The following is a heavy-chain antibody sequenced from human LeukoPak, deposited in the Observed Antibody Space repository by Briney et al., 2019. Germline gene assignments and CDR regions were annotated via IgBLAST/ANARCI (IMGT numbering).Heavy chain of an antibody. D-gene: IGHD2-15*01. CDR2: IFHSGTT. J-gene: IGHJ4*02. CDR3: NSRPGYYFDY. CDR1: SGSTINW. V-gene: IGHV4-4*02. Sequence: SETLSLTCAVPSGSTINWWSWVCQPPGKGLEFIGEIFHSGTTNYNPSLKSRVTILVDKSKNQVSLKLTSVTAADTAVYYCNSRPGYYFDYWGQGILVTVSS.